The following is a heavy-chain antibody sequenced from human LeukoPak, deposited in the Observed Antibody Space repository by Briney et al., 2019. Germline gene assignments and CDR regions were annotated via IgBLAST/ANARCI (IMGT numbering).Heavy chain of an antibody. CDR3: ARDLRYCSSTSCYTPHNWFDP. V-gene: IGHV1-2*02. Sequence: GASVKVSCKASGYTFTGYYMHWVRQAPGQGLEWMGWINPNSGGTNYAQKFQGRVTMTRDTSISTAYMGLSRLRSDDTAVYYCARDLRYCSSTSCYTPHNWFDPWGQGTLVTVSS. CDR1: GYTFTGYY. CDR2: INPNSGGT. D-gene: IGHD2-2*02. J-gene: IGHJ5*02.